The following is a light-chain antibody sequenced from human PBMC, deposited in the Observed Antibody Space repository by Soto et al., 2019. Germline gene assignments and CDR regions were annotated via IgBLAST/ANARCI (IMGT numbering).Light chain of an antibody. CDR2: DVS. CDR1: QSISGW. CDR3: LQDYNYPLT. Sequence: DIQMTQSPSTLSASVGDRVTITCRASQSISGWLAWYQQKPGKAPKLLIYDVSSLESGVPSRVSGSGSGTEFTLTIDSLQPDDFATYYCLQDYNYPLTFGGGTKVDNK. J-gene: IGKJ4*01. V-gene: IGKV1-5*01.